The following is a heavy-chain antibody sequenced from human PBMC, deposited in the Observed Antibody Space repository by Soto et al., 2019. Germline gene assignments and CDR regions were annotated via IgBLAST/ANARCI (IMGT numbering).Heavy chain of an antibody. CDR1: GYTFTDYW. Sequence: GESPKISCKGSGYTFTDYWIGWVRQLPGKGLEWMGIIYPGDSDTRYSPSFQGHVTITVDKSTNTAYLQWNTLRASDTAMYYCARHIINFRYYYYAMDVWGQGTSVTVS. CDR2: IYPGDSDT. J-gene: IGHJ6*02. CDR3: ARHIINFRYYYYAMDV. V-gene: IGHV5-51*01.